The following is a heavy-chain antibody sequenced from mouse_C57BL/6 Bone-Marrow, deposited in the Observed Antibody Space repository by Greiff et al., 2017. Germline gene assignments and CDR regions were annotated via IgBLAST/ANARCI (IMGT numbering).Heavy chain of an antibody. CDR1: GYTFTSYW. J-gene: IGHJ3*01. CDR3: ARIPAWFAY. CDR2: IDPSDSYT. D-gene: IGHD5-1-1*01. V-gene: IGHV1-50*01. Sequence: QVQLQQPGAELVKPGASVKLSCKASGYTFTSYWMQWVKQRPGQGLEWIGEIDPSDSYTNYNQKFKGKATLTVDTSSSTAYMQLSSLTSEDSAVYYCARIPAWFAYWGQGTLVTVSA.